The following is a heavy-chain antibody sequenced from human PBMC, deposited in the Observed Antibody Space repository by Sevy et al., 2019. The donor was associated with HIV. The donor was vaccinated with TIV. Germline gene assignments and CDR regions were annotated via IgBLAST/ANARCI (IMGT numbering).Heavy chain of an antibody. V-gene: IGHV3-21*01. D-gene: IGHD3-22*01. J-gene: IGHJ4*02. CDR2: INSISTYI. CDR3: ARGPDYYDSSGYYYQ. Sequence: GGCLRLSCAASGFTFSSYSMHWVRQAPGKGLEWVSSINSISTYIYYADSVKGRFTISRDNAKNSLYLQMNSLRAEDTAVYYCARGPDYYDSSGYYYQWGQGTLVTVSS. CDR1: GFTFSSYS.